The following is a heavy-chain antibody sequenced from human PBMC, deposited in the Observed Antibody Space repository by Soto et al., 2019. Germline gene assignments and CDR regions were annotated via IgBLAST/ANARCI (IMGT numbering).Heavy chain of an antibody. CDR3: ARTWEYSSSSPYYYGMDV. V-gene: IGHV1-8*01. CDR1: GYTFTSYD. CDR2: MNPNSGNT. J-gene: IGHJ6*02. Sequence: ASVKVSCKASGYTFTSYDINWVRQATGQGLEWMGWMNPNSGNTGYAPKFQGRVTMTRNTSISTAYMELSSLRSEDTAVYYCARTWEYSSSSPYYYGMDVWGQGTTVTVSS. D-gene: IGHD6-6*01.